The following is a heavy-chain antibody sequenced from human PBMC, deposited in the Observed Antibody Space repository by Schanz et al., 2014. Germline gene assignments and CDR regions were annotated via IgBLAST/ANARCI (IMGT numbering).Heavy chain of an antibody. Sequence: QVQLVQSWAEVKGPGASVKVSCKASGYSFTPFPIHWVRQAPGQRLEWMGIINLSGGSTNNAQKFQGRLTMTRDTSTSTVYMELSSLRSEDTAVYYCVRLDVHDYWGQGTLVNVSS. CDR2: INLSGGST. D-gene: IGHD3-16*01. CDR1: GYSFTPFP. J-gene: IGHJ4*02. V-gene: IGHV1-46*03. CDR3: VRLDVHDY.